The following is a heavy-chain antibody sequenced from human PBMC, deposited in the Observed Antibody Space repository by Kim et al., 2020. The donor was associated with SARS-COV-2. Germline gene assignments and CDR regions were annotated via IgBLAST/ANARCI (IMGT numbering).Heavy chain of an antibody. V-gene: IGHV4-39*07. J-gene: IGHJ2*01. Sequence: NPALKSRVTISVDTSKNQFSLKLSSGTAADTAVYYCARDGIVTPYGYFDLWGRGTLVTVSS. D-gene: IGHD1-26*01. CDR3: ARDGIVTPYGYFDL.